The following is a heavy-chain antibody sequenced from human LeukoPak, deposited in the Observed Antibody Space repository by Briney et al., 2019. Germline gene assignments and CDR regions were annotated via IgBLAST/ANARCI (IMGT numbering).Heavy chain of an antibody. J-gene: IGHJ4*02. CDR2: ISISGNAI. CDR1: APTFSNYE. D-gene: IGHD2-15*01. V-gene: IGHV3-48*03. Sequence: SLRPSRVTSAPTFSNYEMNWVRHPPGKGLEYVSYISISGNAINYAPSVNDSLTISTDNAKNSVYLQMSSLRAGDTAVYYCARSPKDATAPWGQGTLVTVS. CDR3: ARSPKDATAP.